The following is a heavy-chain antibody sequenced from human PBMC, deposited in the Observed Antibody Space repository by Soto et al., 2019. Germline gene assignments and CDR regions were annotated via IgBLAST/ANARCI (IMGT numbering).Heavy chain of an antibody. Sequence: LGRSLRLSCAASGFTFSSYAMGWVRQAPGKGLEWVSGIITSGGSTYYADSVKGRFTISRDNSKNTLYLQMNSLRAEDTAIYYYAKAYTVVARGYGLDFWGQGTTVTVSS. J-gene: IGHJ6*02. CDR1: GFTFSSYA. D-gene: IGHD3-22*01. CDR2: IITSGGST. CDR3: AKAYTVVARGYGLDF. V-gene: IGHV3-23*01.